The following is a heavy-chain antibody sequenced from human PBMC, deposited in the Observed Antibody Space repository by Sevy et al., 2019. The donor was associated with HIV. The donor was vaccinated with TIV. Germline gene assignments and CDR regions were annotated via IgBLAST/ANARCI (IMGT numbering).Heavy chain of an antibody. Sequence: GGSLRLSCAASGFTFSSNTMNWLRQAPGKGLEWVSSISSRSTYIFYADSVKGRFTISRDNSKKSLFLQMNSLRVEDTAVYYCARGDKDGWFDPWGQGTPVTFSS. CDR1: GFTFSSNT. V-gene: IGHV3-21*01. D-gene: IGHD3-9*01. CDR3: ARGDKDGWFDP. J-gene: IGHJ5*02. CDR2: ISSRSTYI.